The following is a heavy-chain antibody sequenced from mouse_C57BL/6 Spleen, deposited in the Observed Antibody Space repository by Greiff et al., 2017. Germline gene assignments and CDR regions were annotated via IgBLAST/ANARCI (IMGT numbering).Heavy chain of an antibody. D-gene: IGHD2-4*01. V-gene: IGHV5-16*01. J-gene: IGHJ2*01. CDR3: ARGDDYDEGFDY. CDR1: GFTFSDYY. CDR2: LNYDGSST. Sequence: EVKLMESEGGLVQPGSSMKLSCTASGFTFSDYYMAWVRQVPEKGLEWVANLNYDGSSTYYLDSLKSRFIISRDNAKNILYLQMSSLKTEDTATYYCARGDDYDEGFDYWGQGTTLTVSS.